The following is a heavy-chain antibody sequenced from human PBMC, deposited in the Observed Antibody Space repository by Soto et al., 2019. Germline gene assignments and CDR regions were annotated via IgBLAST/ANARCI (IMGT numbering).Heavy chain of an antibody. CDR2: INHSGST. Sequence: QVQLQQWGAGLLKPSETLSLTCAVYGGSFSGYYWSWIRQPPGKGLEWIGEINHSGSTNYNPSLKSRVTISVDTSKSQFSLKLSSVTAADTAVYYCAKMPTSSWAIDYWGQGTLVTVSS. V-gene: IGHV4-34*01. J-gene: IGHJ4*02. CDR3: AKMPTSSWAIDY. CDR1: GGSFSGYY. D-gene: IGHD6-13*01.